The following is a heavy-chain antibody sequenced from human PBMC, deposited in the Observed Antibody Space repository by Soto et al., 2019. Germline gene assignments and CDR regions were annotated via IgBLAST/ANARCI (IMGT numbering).Heavy chain of an antibody. CDR3: ARDVPLSRITVVVVAKKHAFDS. D-gene: IGHD3-22*01. J-gene: IGHJ3*02. CDR1: GYTFTSYG. V-gene: IGHV1-18*04. CDR2: ISAYNGNT. Sequence: QVQLVQSGAEVKKPGASVKVSCKASGYTFTSYGISWVRQAPGQGLEWLGWISAYNGNTNYAQTLQGRVTMTTDTSTSTAYMELRSLRSDDTAVYYFARDVPLSRITVVVVAKKHAFDSWGQGTMVTDSS.